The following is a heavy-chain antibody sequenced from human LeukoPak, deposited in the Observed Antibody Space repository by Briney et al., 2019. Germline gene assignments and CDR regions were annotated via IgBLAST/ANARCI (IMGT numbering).Heavy chain of an antibody. J-gene: IGHJ4*02. V-gene: IGHV3-66*01. CDR1: GFTFSSYS. CDR3: ARGGSYALR. Sequence: PGGSLRLSCAASGFTFSSYSMNWVRQAPGKGLEWVSVTYSGGSTYYADSVKGRFTISRDNSKNTLYLQMNSLRAEDTAVYYCARGGSYALRWGQGTLVTVSS. D-gene: IGHD1-26*01. CDR2: TYSGGST.